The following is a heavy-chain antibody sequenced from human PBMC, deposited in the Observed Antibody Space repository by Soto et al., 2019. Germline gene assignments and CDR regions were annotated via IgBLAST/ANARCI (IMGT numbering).Heavy chain of an antibody. CDR1: GFTFSDYY. Sequence: GGSLRLSCVASGFTFSDYYMSWFRQAPGKGLEWVSYISSGGSVIYSADSMKGRFTISRDNAKNSLYLQVNSLRAEDTAVYYCAREPRDDYMISGGFDYWGKGTLVTV. D-gene: IGHD4-4*01. V-gene: IGHV3-11*01. J-gene: IGHJ4*02. CDR3: AREPRDDYMISGGFDY. CDR2: ISSGGSVI.